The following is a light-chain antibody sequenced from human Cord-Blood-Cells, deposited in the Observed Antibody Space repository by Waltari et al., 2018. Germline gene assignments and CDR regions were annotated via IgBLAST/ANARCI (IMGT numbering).Light chain of an antibody. CDR1: SGLNAGTYR. J-gene: IGLJ2*01. V-gene: IGLV5-39*01. Sequence: PVLNQPTYLSASPGAPGRFTCPLRSGLNAGTYRLNCYHQTPGSLHRYLLRYKSDADKEQGSGVPSRFSGSKYASTNAGLLLISGLQSEDEADYYCAIWYSSNVVFGGGTKLTVL. CDR2: YKSDADK. CDR3: AIWYSSNVV.